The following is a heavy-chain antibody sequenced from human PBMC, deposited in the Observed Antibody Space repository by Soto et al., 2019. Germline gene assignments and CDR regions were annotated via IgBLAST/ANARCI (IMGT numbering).Heavy chain of an antibody. CDR2: FFHGGSS. CDR1: GGSFSGYY. CDR3: ARPLYASNTFYSYFDD. Sequence: QVQLQQWGAGLLKPSATLSLTCAVYGGSFSGYYWSWIRQPPGKGLEWIGEFFHGGSSNYSPSLKSRVTISLNTSKNHFSRELSSVSASDTAVYFCARPLYASNTFYSYFDDWCHGTLVTVS. J-gene: IGHJ4*01. D-gene: IGHD3-22*01. V-gene: IGHV4-34*12.